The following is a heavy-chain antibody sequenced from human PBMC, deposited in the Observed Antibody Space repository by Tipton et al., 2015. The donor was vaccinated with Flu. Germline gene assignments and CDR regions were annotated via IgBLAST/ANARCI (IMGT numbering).Heavy chain of an antibody. CDR3: ARETGGRRTFSTFGTFDI. J-gene: IGHJ3*02. V-gene: IGHV4-30-4*01. Sequence: TLSLTCAVSGGSISSGDYFWSWIRQPPGRGLEWVGYISHSGSTYYNPSLKSRLTISVDTAKNQFSLKLSSVTVADTAVYYCARETGGRRTFSTFGTFDIWGQGTMVTVSS. CDR2: ISHSGST. CDR1: GGSISSGDYF. D-gene: IGHD3-16*01.